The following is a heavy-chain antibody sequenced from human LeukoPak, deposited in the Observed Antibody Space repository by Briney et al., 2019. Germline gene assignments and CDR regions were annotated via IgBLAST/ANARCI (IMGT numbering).Heavy chain of an antibody. CDR2: IHTSGSV. CDR3: AREGSMTARPFVSIDY. D-gene: IGHD6-6*01. CDR1: GGSISTYY. V-gene: IGHV4-4*07. Sequence: PSETLSLTCTVSGGSISTYYWSWVRQPAGKGLEWIGRIHTSGSVDYNPSLKSRVTMSVDTSKKHFSLTLSSVTAADTAMYYCAREGSMTARPFVSIDYWGQGTLVTVSS. J-gene: IGHJ4*02.